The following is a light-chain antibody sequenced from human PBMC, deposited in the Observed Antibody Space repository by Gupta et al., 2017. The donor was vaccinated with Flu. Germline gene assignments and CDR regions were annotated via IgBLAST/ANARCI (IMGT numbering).Light chain of an antibody. Sequence: ATLSLSPGERATLSCRASQSVRSYLAWYQQKPGQAPRLLIYDASNRATGIPARFSGSGSGTDFTLTISSLEPEDFAVYYCQQRSSWPPFTFDQGTRLEIK. V-gene: IGKV3-11*01. J-gene: IGKJ5*01. CDR1: QSVRSY. CDR3: QQRSSWPPFT. CDR2: DAS.